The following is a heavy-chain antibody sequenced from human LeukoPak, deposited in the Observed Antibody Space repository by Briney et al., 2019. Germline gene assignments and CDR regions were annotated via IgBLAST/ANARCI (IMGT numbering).Heavy chain of an antibody. CDR1: GFTFTDYY. CDR3: ARVKGRSTSDY. CDR2: ISSSGSTI. Sequence: GGSLRLSCAPSGFTFTDYYMSWIRQAPGKGLEWVSYISSSGSTIYYADSVKGRFTISRDNAKNSLYLQMNSLRAEDTAVYYCARVKGRSTSDYWGQGTLVTVSS. D-gene: IGHD2-2*01. V-gene: IGHV3-11*01. J-gene: IGHJ4*02.